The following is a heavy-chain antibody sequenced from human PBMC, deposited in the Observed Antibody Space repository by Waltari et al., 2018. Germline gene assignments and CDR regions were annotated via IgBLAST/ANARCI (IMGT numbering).Heavy chain of an antibody. CDR3: ALWESGWRAFRF. D-gene: IGHD6-19*01. CDR1: GVPVSSYF. V-gene: IGHV4-59*08. J-gene: IGHJ4*03. Sequence: QVQLQESGPGLVKSSETLSLTCTVSGVPVSSYFWNWIRQAPGKGPEWIGYILHTGDTKQNPSLESRVTMEVDTSRNDFSLRLSSVTAADTAVYYCALWESGWRAFRFWGQGTLGTVSS. CDR2: ILHTGDT.